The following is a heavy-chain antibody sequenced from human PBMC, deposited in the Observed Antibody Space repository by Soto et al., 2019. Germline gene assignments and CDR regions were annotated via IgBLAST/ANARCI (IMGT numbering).Heavy chain of an antibody. D-gene: IGHD3-9*01. V-gene: IGHV3-33*03. CDR2: IWFDGSNK. CDR1: GFTFGNYG. J-gene: IGHJ4*02. Sequence: GGSLRLSCAASGFTFGNYGVHWVRQAPGKGLEWVAIIWFDGSNKKYTDSVKGRFTISRDNSKNTLYLQMNSLRAEDTAVYYCTTEGGPTGYGRFETWGQGALVTVSS. CDR3: TTEGGPTGYGRFET.